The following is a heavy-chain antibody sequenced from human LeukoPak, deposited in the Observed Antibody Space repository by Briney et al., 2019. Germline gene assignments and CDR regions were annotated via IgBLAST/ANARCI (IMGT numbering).Heavy chain of an antibody. J-gene: IGHJ4*02. CDR3: ARGGGLGGSYLLDY. V-gene: IGHV3-30*03. CDR2: ISYDGSNK. CDR1: GFTFSSYG. D-gene: IGHD1-26*01. Sequence: GGSLRLSCAASGFTFSSYGMHWVRQAPGKGLEWVAVISYDGSNKYYADSVKGRFTISRDNSKNTLYLQMNSLRAEDTAVYYCARGGGLGGSYLLDYWGQGTLVTVSS.